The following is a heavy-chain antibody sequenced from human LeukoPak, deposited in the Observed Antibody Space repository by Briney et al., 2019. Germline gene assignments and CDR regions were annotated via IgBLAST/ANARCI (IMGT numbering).Heavy chain of an antibody. D-gene: IGHD1-26*01. CDR3: ARDRDSGSYFDY. V-gene: IGHV3-7*03. Sequence: GSLRLSCAASGFTFSYHWMTWVRQAPGKGLEWVANIKNDGAVKNYVDSVKGRFTISRDNAKNSLYLQMNSLRAEDTAVYYCARDRDSGSYFDYWGQGTLVTVSS. J-gene: IGHJ4*02. CDR1: GFTFSYHW. CDR2: IKNDGAVK.